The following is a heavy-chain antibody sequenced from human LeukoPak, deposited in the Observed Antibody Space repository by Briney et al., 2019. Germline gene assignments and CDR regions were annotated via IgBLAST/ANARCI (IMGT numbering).Heavy chain of an antibody. V-gene: IGHV4-59*08. J-gene: IGHJ4*02. CDR1: GGSMSSYY. D-gene: IGHD5-24*01. CDR3: ARGARAGYNLEPFDY. CDR2: IYYSGST. Sequence: KASETLSLTCTVSGGSMSSYYWSWIRQPPGKGLEGIGYIYYSGSTKYHPSLKSRVTISVDTSKNQFSLKLSSVTAADTAVYYCARGARAGYNLEPFDYWGQGTLVTVSS.